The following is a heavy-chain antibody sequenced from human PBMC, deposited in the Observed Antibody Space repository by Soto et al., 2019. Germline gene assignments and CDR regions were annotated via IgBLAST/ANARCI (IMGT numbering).Heavy chain of an antibody. CDR2: IDPSDSYT. J-gene: IGHJ6*02. Sequence: PVVSLSLSCNGAGCSFTSYWISWVRQMPGKGLEWMGRIDPSDSYTNYSPSFQGHVTISADKSISTAYLQWSSLKASDTAMYYRATPSGYGNYGMDVWGQGTTVTVSS. CDR3: ATPSGYGNYGMDV. D-gene: IGHD5-12*01. V-gene: IGHV5-10-1*01. CDR1: GCSFTSYW.